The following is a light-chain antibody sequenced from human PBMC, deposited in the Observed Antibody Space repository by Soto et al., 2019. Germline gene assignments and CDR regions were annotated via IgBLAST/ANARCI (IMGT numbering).Light chain of an antibody. CDR2: GVS. J-gene: IGKJ5*01. Sequence: TVLTQSPGTLSLSPGERATLSCRASQSVSSNYLVWYQQKPGQPPRLLISGVSTRATGIPDRFSGSGSGTDFTLTISRLEPEDVAVYYCQQYNPSPAITFGQGTRPAIK. CDR3: QQYNPSPAIT. CDR1: QSVSSNY. V-gene: IGKV3-20*01.